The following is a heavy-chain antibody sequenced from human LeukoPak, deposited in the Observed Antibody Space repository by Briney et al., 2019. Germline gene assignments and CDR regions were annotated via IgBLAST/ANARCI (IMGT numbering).Heavy chain of an antibody. CDR3: ASTVYYDSSGYHDY. D-gene: IGHD3-22*01. V-gene: IGHV4-4*02. CDR2: IYHSGST. CDR1: GGSISSSNW. Sequence: SETLSLTCAVSGGSISSSNWWSWVRQPPGKGLEWIGEIYHSGSTNYNPSLKSRVTISVDKSKNQFSLKLSSVTAADTAVYYCASTVYYDSSGYHDYWGQGTLVTISS. J-gene: IGHJ4*02.